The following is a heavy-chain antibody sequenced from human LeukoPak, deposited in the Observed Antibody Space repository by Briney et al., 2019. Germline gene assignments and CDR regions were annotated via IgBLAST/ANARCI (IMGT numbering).Heavy chain of an antibody. CDR1: GFTFSSYS. CDR2: IKQDGSGK. J-gene: IGHJ4*02. Sequence: GGSLRLSCAASGFTFSSYSMSWVRQAPGKGLEWVANIKQDGSGKYYVDSVKGRFTISRDNAKNSLYLQMNSLRAEDTAVYYCARVIWDYFDYWGQGTLVTVSS. D-gene: IGHD7-27*01. V-gene: IGHV3-7*01. CDR3: ARVIWDYFDY.